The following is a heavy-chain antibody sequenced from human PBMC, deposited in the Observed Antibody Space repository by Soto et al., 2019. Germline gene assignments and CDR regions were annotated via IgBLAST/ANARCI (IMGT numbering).Heavy chain of an antibody. V-gene: IGHV3-15*01. D-gene: IGHD2-2*01. CDR3: STRTSWGSMIRGWFDP. CDR2: IKSKTDGGTT. Sequence: GGSLRLSCAASGFTFSNAWMSWVRQAPGKGLEWVGRIKSKTDGGTTDYAAPVKGRFTISRDDSKNTLYLQMNSLKTEDTAVYYCSTRTSWGSMIRGWFDPWGQGTLVTVSS. CDR1: GFTFSNAW. J-gene: IGHJ5*02.